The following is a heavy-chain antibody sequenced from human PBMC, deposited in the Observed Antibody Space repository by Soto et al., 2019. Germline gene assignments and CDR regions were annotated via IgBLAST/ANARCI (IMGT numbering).Heavy chain of an antibody. CDR1: GLTFSSYA. V-gene: IGHV3-23*01. Sequence: GGSLRLSCAASGLTFSSYAMSWVRQAPGKGLEWVSAISGSGGSTYYADSVKGRFTISRDNSKNTLYLQMNSLRAEDTAVYYCAKDEYYYDSSGYSGPHGMDVWGQGTTVTVSS. J-gene: IGHJ6*02. D-gene: IGHD3-22*01. CDR3: AKDEYYYDSSGYSGPHGMDV. CDR2: ISGSGGST.